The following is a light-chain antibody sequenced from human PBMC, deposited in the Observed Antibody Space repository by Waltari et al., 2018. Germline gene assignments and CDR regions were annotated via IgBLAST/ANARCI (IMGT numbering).Light chain of an antibody. CDR1: QSVSSNY. J-gene: IGKJ4*01. V-gene: IGKV3-20*01. CDR2: GAS. Sequence: EIVLTQSPATLSLSPGERATLSRRASQSVSSNYLAWYQQKPGQAPRLLIYGASSRATWIPDRFSGSWCGTDFTLNISRLEPEDCAVYYCHQYCSSPPTFGGGTKVEIK. CDR3: HQYCSSPPT.